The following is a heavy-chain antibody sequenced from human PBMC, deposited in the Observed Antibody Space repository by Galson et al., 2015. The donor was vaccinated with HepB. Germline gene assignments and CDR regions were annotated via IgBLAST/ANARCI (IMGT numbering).Heavy chain of an antibody. D-gene: IGHD3-9*01. CDR1: GYSFTSYW. V-gene: IGHV5-10-1*01. Sequence: QSGAEVKKPGESLRISCKGSGYSFTSYWISWVRQMPGRGLEWMGRIDPSESYTNYSPSFQGHVTISAGKSIATAYLQWSSLKASDSAIYYCARFYAGVDYDILSAYDSRGNDYYGMDVWGQGTTVTVSS. J-gene: IGHJ6*02. CDR2: IDPSESYT. CDR3: ARFYAGVDYDILSAYDSRGNDYYGMDV.